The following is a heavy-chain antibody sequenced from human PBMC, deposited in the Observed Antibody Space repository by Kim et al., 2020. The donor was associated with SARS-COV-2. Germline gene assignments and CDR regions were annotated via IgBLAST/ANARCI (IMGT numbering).Heavy chain of an antibody. CDR2: ISESGTNT. J-gene: IGHJ3*02. D-gene: IGHD3-10*01. CDR1: RFNFSNYA. Sequence: GGSLRLSCATTRFNFSNYAMTWVRQAPGKGLEWVSRISESGTNTFYADSVKGRFTISRDNSKKTLYLQMSSLRADDTAVYYCAKPYYYGLGSFPGSFHTWGQGTMVTVSP. CDR3: AKPYYYGLGSFPGSFHT. V-gene: IGHV3-23*01.